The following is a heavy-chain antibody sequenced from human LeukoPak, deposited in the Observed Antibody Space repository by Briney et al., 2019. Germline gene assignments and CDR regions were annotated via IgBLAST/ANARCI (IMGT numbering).Heavy chain of an antibody. D-gene: IGHD2-2*01. CDR3: ARDIGVAVSAFDY. J-gene: IGHJ4*02. V-gene: IGHV3-7*01. Sequence: GGSLRLSCAASGFTFSSYWMSWVRQAPGKGLEWVANIKQDGSEKYYVDSVKGRFTISRDNAKNSLYLQMNSLRAEDTAVYYCARDIGVAVSAFDYWGQGTLVTVSS. CDR1: GFTFSSYW. CDR2: IKQDGSEK.